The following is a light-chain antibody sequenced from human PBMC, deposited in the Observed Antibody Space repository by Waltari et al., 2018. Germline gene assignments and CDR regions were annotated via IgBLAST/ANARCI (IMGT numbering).Light chain of an antibody. J-gene: IGKJ5*01. CDR1: QSVLYRSDNKNY. CDR2: WAS. Sequence: DIVMTQSPDSLAVSLGARATIHCKSNQSVLYRSDNKNYLGWYQQKPGLPPKLLIYWASNRESGVPDRFSGSGSGTDFTLTISSLQAEDVAVYYCQQYYSSPVTFGQGTRLEIK. V-gene: IGKV4-1*01. CDR3: QQYYSSPVT.